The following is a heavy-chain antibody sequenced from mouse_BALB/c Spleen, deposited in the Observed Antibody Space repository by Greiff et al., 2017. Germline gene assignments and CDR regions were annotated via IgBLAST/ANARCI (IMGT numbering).Heavy chain of an antibody. CDR2: ISYDGSN. V-gene: IGHV3-6*02. D-gene: IGHD1-2*01. CDR3: ARAPYSTAPWFAY. CDR1: GYSITSGYY. Sequence: EVQLQQSGPGLVKPSQSLSLTCSVTGYSITSGYYWNWIRQFPGNKLEWMGYISYDGSNNYNPSLKNRISITRDTSKNQFFLKLNSVTTEDTATYYCARAPYSTAPWFAYWGQGTLVTVSA. J-gene: IGHJ3*01.